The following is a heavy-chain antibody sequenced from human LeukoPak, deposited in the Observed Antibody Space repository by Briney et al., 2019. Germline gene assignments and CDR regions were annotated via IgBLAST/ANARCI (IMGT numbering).Heavy chain of an antibody. CDR1: SFSFTTDYY. J-gene: IGHJ4*02. CDR2: VFPTGGT. CDR3: SGERAGTIVDF. Sequence: SETLSLTCTVSSFSFTTDYYWGWIRQPPGKGLEGIGSVFPTGGTYYNPSLRNRVSISLDMSKNQFSLSLHSVTAADTAVYYRSGERAGTIVDFWGRGTLVTVSS. V-gene: IGHV4-38-2*02. D-gene: IGHD3-3*01.